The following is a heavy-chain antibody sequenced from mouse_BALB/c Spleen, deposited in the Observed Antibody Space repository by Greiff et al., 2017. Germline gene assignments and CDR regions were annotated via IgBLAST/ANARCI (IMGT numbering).Heavy chain of an antibody. CDR3: ARDYWAY. V-gene: IGHV1S137*01. CDR2: ISTYYGDA. Sequence: QVQLQQSGAELVRPGVSVKISCKGSGYTFTDYAMHWVKQSHAKGLEWIGVISTYYGDASYNQKFKGKATMTVDKSSSTAYMELARLTSEDSAIYYCARDYWAYWGQGTLVTVSA. D-gene: IGHD1-1*02. CDR1: GYTFTDYA. J-gene: IGHJ3*01.